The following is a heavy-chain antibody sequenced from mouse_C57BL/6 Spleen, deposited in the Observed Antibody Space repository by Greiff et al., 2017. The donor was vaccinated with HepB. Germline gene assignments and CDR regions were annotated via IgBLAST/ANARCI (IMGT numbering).Heavy chain of an antibody. J-gene: IGHJ1*03. CDR1: GYSITSGYY. D-gene: IGHD4-1*01. CDR3: ARGGTGKYFDV. Sequence: EESGPGLVKPSQSLSLTCSVTGYSITSGYYWNWIRQFPGNKLEWMGYISYDGSNNYNPSLKNRISITRDTSKNQFFLKLNSVTTEDTATYYCARGGTGKYFDVWGTGTTVTVSS. CDR2: ISYDGSN. V-gene: IGHV3-6*01.